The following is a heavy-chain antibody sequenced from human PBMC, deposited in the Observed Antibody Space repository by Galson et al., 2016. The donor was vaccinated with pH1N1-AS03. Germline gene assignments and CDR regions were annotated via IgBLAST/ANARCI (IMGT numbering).Heavy chain of an antibody. Sequence: ETLSLTCSVANGSITASSYYWSWVRQPPGKGLEWIGSAYYSGNTYYKASLRRRLTMSVDKSKNLFSLRLTSVTAADTAVYFCARHKGFDVLRGFDFWGQGRLVIVSS. V-gene: IGHV4-39*01. J-gene: IGHJ4*02. CDR1: NGSITASSYY. CDR2: AYYSGNT. D-gene: IGHD3-9*01. CDR3: ARHKGFDVLRGFDF.